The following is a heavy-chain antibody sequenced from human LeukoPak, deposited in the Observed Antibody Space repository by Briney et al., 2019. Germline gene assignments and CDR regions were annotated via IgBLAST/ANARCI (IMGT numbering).Heavy chain of an antibody. V-gene: IGHV3-9*01. Sequence: GGSLRLSCAASGFTFDDYAMHWVRQAPGKGLEWVSGISWNSGSIGYADSVKGRCTISRDNAKNSLYLQMNSLRAEDTAIYFCAKSRSEFTITNYWGQGTPVTVSS. J-gene: IGHJ4*02. CDR1: GFTFDDYA. CDR3: AKSRSEFTITNY. D-gene: IGHD3-10*01. CDR2: ISWNSGSI.